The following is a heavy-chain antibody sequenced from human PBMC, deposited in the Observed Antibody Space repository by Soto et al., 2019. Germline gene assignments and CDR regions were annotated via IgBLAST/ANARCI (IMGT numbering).Heavy chain of an antibody. CDR2: INPSGGRT. D-gene: IGHD1-26*01. V-gene: IGHV1-46*01. CDR1: GYTFTSCY. Sequence: QVQLVQSGAEVKKPGASVKVSCKASGYTFTSCYMHWVRQAPGQGLEWMGIINPSGGRTNYEQKFQDRVTMTRDTSTSTVYIELSSLRSEDTAMYYCARADKGGSYWGQGTLVTVSS. CDR3: ARADKGGSY. J-gene: IGHJ4*02.